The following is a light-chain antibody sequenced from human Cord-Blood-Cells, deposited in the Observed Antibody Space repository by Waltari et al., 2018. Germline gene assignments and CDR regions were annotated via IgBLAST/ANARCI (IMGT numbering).Light chain of an antibody. CDR2: DVS. CDR3: SSYTSSSTYV. Sequence: QSALTQPASVSWSPGQSITTACPGTSSDVGGYNYVSWYQHHPGKAPKLMIYDVSNRPSGVSNRFSGSKSGNTASLTISGLQAEDEADYYCSSYTSSSTYVFGTGTKVTVL. J-gene: IGLJ1*01. V-gene: IGLV2-14*03. CDR1: SSDVGGYNY.